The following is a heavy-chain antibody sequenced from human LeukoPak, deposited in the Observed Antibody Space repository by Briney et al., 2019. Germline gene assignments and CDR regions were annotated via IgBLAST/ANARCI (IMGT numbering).Heavy chain of an antibody. CDR3: ARGGGYASDY. Sequence: GGSLRLSCAASGFSFSSYWMSWVRRAPGKGLEWVANIKQDGSDKFYMDSVKGRFTISRDNAKNSLYLQMNSLRAEDTAVYSCARGGGYASDYWGQGTLVTVAS. CDR1: GFSFSSYW. D-gene: IGHD1-1*01. CDR2: IKQDGSDK. V-gene: IGHV3-7*01. J-gene: IGHJ4*02.